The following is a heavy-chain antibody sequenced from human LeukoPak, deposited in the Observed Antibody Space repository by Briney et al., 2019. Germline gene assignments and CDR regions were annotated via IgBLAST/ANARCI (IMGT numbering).Heavy chain of an antibody. V-gene: IGHV1-2*02. D-gene: IGHD2-2*01. CDR2: INPNSGGT. Sequence: ASVKVSCKASGYTFTGYYMHWVRQAPGQGLEWMGWINPNSGGTNYAQKFQGRVTMTRDTSISTAYMELSRLRSDDTAVYYCARVRHTPSSTSWVVEEFDYWGQGTLVTVSS. CDR1: GYTFTGYY. J-gene: IGHJ4*02. CDR3: ARVRHTPSSTSWVVEEFDY.